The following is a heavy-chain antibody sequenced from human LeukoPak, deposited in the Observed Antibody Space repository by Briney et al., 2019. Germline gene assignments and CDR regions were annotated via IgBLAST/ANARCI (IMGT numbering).Heavy chain of an antibody. V-gene: IGHV3-30*04. CDR2: ISNDGSNK. D-gene: IGHD2-15*01. CDR1: GFTFSSHV. Sequence: GRSLRLSCAASGFTFSSHVMHWVRQAPGKGLEGVAVISNDGSNKYYADSVKGRFTISRDTSKNTLYLQMNSLRAEDTAVYYCARESTVILYYFDYWGQGTLVTVSS. CDR3: ARESTVILYYFDY. J-gene: IGHJ4*02.